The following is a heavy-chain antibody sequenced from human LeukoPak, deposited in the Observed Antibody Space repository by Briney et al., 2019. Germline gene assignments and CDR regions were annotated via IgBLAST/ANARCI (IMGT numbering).Heavy chain of an antibody. CDR1: GFTFSSYW. CDR3: ARANPVAAADY. CDR2: ITHDGSGT. J-gene: IGHJ4*02. Sequence: PGGSLRLSCAASGFTFSSYWMHWVRQAPGKGLVWVSRITHDGSGTNYADSLKGRFTISRDNAKNTLYLQMNSLGAEDTAIYYCARANPVAAADYWGQGTLVTVSS. D-gene: IGHD6-13*01. V-gene: IGHV3-74*01.